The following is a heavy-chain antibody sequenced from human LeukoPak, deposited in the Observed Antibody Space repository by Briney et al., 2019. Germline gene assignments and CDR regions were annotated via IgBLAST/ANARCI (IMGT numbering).Heavy chain of an antibody. V-gene: IGHV3-53*05. CDR1: GFTVSSNY. D-gene: IGHD3-22*01. Sequence: GGSLRLSCAASGFTVSSNYMSWVRQAPGKGLEWVSVIYSGGSTYYADSVKGRFTISRDNSKNTLYLQMNSLRAEDRAVYYCAKDASYDSSGSFDYWGQGTLVTVSS. CDR3: AKDASYDSSGSFDY. CDR2: IYSGGST. J-gene: IGHJ4*02.